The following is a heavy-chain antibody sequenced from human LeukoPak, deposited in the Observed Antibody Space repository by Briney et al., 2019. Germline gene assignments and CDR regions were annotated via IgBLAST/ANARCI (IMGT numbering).Heavy chain of an antibody. V-gene: IGHV4-39*01. J-gene: IGHJ3*02. D-gene: IGHD3-22*01. CDR1: GGSISSSSYY. CDR2: IYYSGST. Sequence: PSETLSLTCTVSGGSISSSSYYWGWIRQPPGKGLEWIGSIYYSGSTYYNPSLKSRVTISVDTSKNQFSLKLSSVTAADTAVYYCAAPSSGYYSGAFEIWGQGTMVTVSS. CDR3: AAPSSGYYSGAFEI.